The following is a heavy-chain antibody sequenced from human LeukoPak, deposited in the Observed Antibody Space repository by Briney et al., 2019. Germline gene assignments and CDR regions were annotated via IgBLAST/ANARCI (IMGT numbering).Heavy chain of an antibody. Sequence: SETLSLTCAVYGGSFSGYYWSWIRQPPGKGLEWIGEINHSGSTNYNPSLKSRVTISVDTSKNQFSLKLSSVTAADTAVYYCARTADYDILSYFDYWGQGTLVTVSS. CDR3: ARTADYDILSYFDY. CDR2: INHSGST. D-gene: IGHD3-9*01. V-gene: IGHV4-34*01. CDR1: GGSFSGYY. J-gene: IGHJ4*02.